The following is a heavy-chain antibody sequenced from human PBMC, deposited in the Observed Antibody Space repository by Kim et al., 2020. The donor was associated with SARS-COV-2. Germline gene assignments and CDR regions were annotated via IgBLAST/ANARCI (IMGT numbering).Heavy chain of an antibody. CDR2: ISWNSGSI. CDR3: AKARRGYSYGYYFDY. V-gene: IGHV3-9*01. J-gene: IGHJ4*02. D-gene: IGHD5-18*01. CDR1: GFTFDDYA. Sequence: GGSLRLSCAASGFTFDDYAMHWVRQAPGKGLEWVSGISWNSGSIGYADSVKGRFTISRDNAKNSLYLQMNSLRAEDTALYYCAKARRGYSYGYYFDYWGQGTLVTVSS.